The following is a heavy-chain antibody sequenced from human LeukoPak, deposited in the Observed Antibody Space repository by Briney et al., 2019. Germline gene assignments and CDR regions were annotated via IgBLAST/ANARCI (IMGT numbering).Heavy chain of an antibody. V-gene: IGHV6-1*01. CDR3: AGDYGSGSYYKI. CDR1: GDRVSSNSAA. CDR2: TYYRSKWYN. J-gene: IGHJ4*02. D-gene: IGHD3-10*01. Sequence: SQTLSLTCAVSGDRVSSNSAAWSWIRQSPSRGLEWLGRTYYRSKWYNDYAVSVKSRMTIHPDTSKNQFPLELNSVTPEDTAVYFCAGDYGSGSYYKIWGQGTLVTVSS.